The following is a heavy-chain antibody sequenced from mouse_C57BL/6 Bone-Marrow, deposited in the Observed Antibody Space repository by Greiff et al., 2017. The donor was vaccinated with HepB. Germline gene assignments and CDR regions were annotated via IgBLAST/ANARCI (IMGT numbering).Heavy chain of an antibody. V-gene: IGHV1-53*01. CDR2: INPSNGGT. J-gene: IGHJ1*03. CDR3: ASPILLRYWYFDV. D-gene: IGHD1-1*01. Sequence: QVQLQQPGTELVKPGASVKLSCKASGYTFASYWMHWVKQRPGQGLEWIGNINPSNGGTNYNEKFKSKATLTVDKSSSTAYMQLSSLTSEDSAVYCCASPILLRYWYFDVWGTGTTVTVSS. CDR1: GYTFASYW.